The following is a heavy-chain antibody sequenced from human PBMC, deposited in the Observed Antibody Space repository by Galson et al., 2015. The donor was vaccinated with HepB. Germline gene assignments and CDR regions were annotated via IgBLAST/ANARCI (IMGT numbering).Heavy chain of an antibody. Sequence: SLRLSCAASGFTFSSYAMSWVRQAPGKGLEWVSAISGSGGSTYYADSVKGRFTISRDNSKNTLYLQMNSLRAEDTAVYYCAKDLESSGYYYWIGSVEISPPVFDYWGQGTLVTVSS. D-gene: IGHD3-22*01. V-gene: IGHV3-23*01. CDR3: AKDLESSGYYYWIGSVEISPPVFDY. CDR2: ISGSGGST. CDR1: GFTFSSYA. J-gene: IGHJ4*02.